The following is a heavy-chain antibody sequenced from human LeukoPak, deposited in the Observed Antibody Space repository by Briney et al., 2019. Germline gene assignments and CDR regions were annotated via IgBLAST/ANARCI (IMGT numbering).Heavy chain of an antibody. CDR3: ARGGVVYPASSDI. V-gene: IGHV3-66*01. D-gene: IGHD2-15*01. Sequence: GGSLRLSCAASGFTVSSSYMNWVRQAPGKGLEWVSLIFSGGSTYYADSVKGRVTISRDNSKNTPFLQMNSLRAEDTAVYYCARGGVVYPASSDIWGRGTMVTVSS. CDR2: IFSGGST. CDR1: GFTVSSSY. J-gene: IGHJ3*02.